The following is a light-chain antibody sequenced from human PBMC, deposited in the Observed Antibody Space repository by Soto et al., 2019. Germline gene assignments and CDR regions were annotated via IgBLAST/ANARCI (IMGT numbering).Light chain of an antibody. V-gene: IGKV3-20*01. J-gene: IGKJ1*01. CDR1: QSVSSSY. CDR3: QQYGSLPRT. CDR2: GAS. Sequence: EIVLTQSPGTLSLSPGERATLSCRASQSVSSSYLAWYQQKPGQAPGLLIYGASSRATGIPDRFSGSGSGTDFTLTISRLEPEDFAVDYCQQYGSLPRTFGQGTEVEIK.